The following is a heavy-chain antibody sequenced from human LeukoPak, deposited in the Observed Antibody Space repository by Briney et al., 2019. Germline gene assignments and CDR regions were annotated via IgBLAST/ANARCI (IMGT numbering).Heavy chain of an antibody. CDR2: LTGTGRTT. V-gene: IGHV3-23*01. CDR1: GFPFSSYA. Sequence: GESLRLSCAASGFPFSSYAMSWVRQAPDQGLEWVSALTGTGRTTYYADSVKGRFTISRDNSKNTLYLQMSSLRVEDTAVYYCARGRGYLMTDPEYWGQGTLVTVSS. D-gene: IGHD2-21*02. CDR3: ARGRGYLMTDPEY. J-gene: IGHJ4*02.